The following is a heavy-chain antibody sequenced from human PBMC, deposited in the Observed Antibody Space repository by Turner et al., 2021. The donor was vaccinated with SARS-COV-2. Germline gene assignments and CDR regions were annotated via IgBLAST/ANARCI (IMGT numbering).Heavy chain of an antibody. CDR3: ASHWEGAAAAYLGWFDP. D-gene: IGHD6-25*01. J-gene: IGHJ5*02. CDR1: GRSVSSSSYY. V-gene: IGHV4-39*01. Sequence: QLPLLESGPGLVEPSETLSLTGAVSGRSVSSSSYYWGWIRQPPGKGREWIGWIYYIGSTNYNPSLKSRVTISVDTSKNKFYMKLTSVTDADTAVYFGASHWEGAAAAYLGWFDPWGQGTLVTVSS. CDR2: IYYIGST.